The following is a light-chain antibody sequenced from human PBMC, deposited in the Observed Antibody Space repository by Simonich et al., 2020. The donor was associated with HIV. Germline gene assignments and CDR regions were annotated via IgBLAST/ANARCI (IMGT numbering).Light chain of an antibody. V-gene: IGKV4-1*01. CDR2: WAS. CDR1: QSVLYSSNNKNY. J-gene: IGKJ1*01. Sequence: DIVMTQSPDSLAVSLGERATINCKSGQSVLYSSNNKNYLAWYQQKPGQPPKLLIYWASTRESGVPDRFSGSGSETDFTLTISSLQAEDVAVYYCQQYYSTPPAFGQGTKVEIK. CDR3: QQYYSTPPA.